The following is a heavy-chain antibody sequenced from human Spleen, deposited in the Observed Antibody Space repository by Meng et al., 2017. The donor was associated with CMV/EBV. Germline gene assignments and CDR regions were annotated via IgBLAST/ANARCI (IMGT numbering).Heavy chain of an antibody. J-gene: IGHJ6*02. V-gene: IGHV3-21*01. Sequence: GESLKISCAASGFTFMNYAMNWVRQAPGKGLEWVSSISSSSSYIYYADSVKGRFTISRDNAKNSLHLQMNNLRAEDTAVYYCARVGYSNAPAHYYYGLDVWGQGTTVTVSS. D-gene: IGHD6-13*01. CDR2: ISSSSSYI. CDR3: ARVGYSNAPAHYYYGLDV. CDR1: GFTFMNYA.